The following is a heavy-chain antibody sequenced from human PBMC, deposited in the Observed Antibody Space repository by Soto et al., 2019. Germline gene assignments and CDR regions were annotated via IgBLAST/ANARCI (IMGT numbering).Heavy chain of an antibody. CDR2: ISAYNGNT. CDR3: ARDFTIFGVVIIRGSWFDP. V-gene: IGHV1-18*01. Sequence: ASVKVSCKASGYTFTSYGISWVRQAPGQGLEWMGWISAYNGNTNYAQKLQGRVTMTTDTPTSTAYMELRSLRSDDTAVYYCARDFTIFGVVIIRGSWFDPWGQGTLVTVSS. D-gene: IGHD3-3*01. CDR1: GYTFTSYG. J-gene: IGHJ5*02.